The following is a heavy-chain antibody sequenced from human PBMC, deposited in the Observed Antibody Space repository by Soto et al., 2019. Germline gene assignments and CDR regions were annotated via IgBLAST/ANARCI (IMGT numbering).Heavy chain of an antibody. J-gene: IGHJ4*02. V-gene: IGHV1-46*03. Sequence: ASVKVSCKASGYTFTRYYIHWVRQAPGQGLEWLGIINPSSGDTSYAQKFQGRVTMTRDTSTSTVYMELSSLRSEDTAVYYCARVLDSSNYYYYFEYWGQGTLVTVS. CDR3: ARVLDSSNYYYYFEY. D-gene: IGHD3-22*01. CDR2: INPSSGDT. CDR1: GYTFTRYY.